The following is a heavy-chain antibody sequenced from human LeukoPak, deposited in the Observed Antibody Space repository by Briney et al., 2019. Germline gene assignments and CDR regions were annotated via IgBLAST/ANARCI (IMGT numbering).Heavy chain of an antibody. D-gene: IGHD4/OR15-4a*01. Sequence: GGSLRLSCAASGFTFSSYAMHWVRQAPGKGLEWVAVISYDGSNKYYADSVKGRFTISRDNSENTLYLQMNSLRAEDTAAYYCASAPPPGAPHFDYWGQGTLVTVSS. CDR2: ISYDGSNK. V-gene: IGHV3-30-3*01. CDR1: GFTFSSYA. J-gene: IGHJ4*02. CDR3: ASAPPPGAPHFDY.